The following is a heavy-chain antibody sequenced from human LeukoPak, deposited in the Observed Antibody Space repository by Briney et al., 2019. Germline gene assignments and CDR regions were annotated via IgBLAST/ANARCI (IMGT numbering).Heavy chain of an antibody. CDR1: GFTFSSYG. V-gene: IGHV3-30*18. CDR3: AKGSLGGSWYKFLIDY. J-gene: IGHJ4*02. Sequence: GGSLRLSCAASGFTFSSYGMHWVRQAPGKGLEWVAVIPYDGSNKYYADSVKGRFTISRDNSKNTLYLQMNSLRAEDTAVYYCAKGSLGGSWYKFLIDYWGQGTLVTVSS. D-gene: IGHD6-13*01. CDR2: IPYDGSNK.